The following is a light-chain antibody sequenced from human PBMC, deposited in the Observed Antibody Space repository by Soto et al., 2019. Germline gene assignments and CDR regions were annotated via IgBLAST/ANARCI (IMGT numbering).Light chain of an antibody. Sequence: EIVMTQSPATLSVSPGERATLSCRASQNVSSNLAWYQQKPGQAPRLLIYGASTRATGIPARFSGSGSGTEFTLTISSLQSEGFAVYYCQQYNNWPVTFGGGTKVDIK. J-gene: IGKJ4*01. CDR2: GAS. V-gene: IGKV3-15*01. CDR3: QQYNNWPVT. CDR1: QNVSSN.